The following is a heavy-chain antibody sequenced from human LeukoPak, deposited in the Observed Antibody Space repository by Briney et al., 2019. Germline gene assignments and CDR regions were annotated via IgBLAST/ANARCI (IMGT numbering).Heavy chain of an antibody. Sequence: SETLSLTCTVSGYSISSGYYWGWIRQPPGKGLEWIGSIHHSGSTYYTPSLKSRVTISVDTSKNQFSLKLSSVTAADTTVYYCARGRLNCGFLGYWGQGTLVSVSS. D-gene: IGHD7-27*01. J-gene: IGHJ4*02. V-gene: IGHV4-38-2*02. CDR2: IHHSGST. CDR3: ARGRLNCGFLGY. CDR1: GYSISSGYY.